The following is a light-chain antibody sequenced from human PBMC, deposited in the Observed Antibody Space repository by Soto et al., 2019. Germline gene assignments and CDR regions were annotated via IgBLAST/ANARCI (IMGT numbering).Light chain of an antibody. CDR3: QQRANWPPAT. CDR2: DAS. Sequence: DIVLTQSPATLSLSPGERAILSCRASQSVSSYLAWYQQKAGQAPRLLIYDASNRATGIPARFSGSGSGTDFTLTISSLEPEDFAVYYCQQRANWPPATFGKGTKLEIK. V-gene: IGKV3-11*01. J-gene: IGKJ2*01. CDR1: QSVSSY.